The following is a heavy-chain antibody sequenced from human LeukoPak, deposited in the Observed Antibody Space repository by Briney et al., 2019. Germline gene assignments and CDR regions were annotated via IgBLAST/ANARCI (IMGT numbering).Heavy chain of an antibody. V-gene: IGHV3-30*03. CDR2: ISHDGSDQ. Sequence: PGGSLRLSCAASGFTFSSCGMHWVRQAPGKGLEWVAGISHDGSDQYYADSVRVRFTVSRDNSKNTLYLQISGLRDEDTAVYFCAGAYSGTRSYIYYLGHGTLVAVSS. CDR1: GFTFSSCG. J-gene: IGHJ4*01. CDR3: AGAYSGTRSYIYY. D-gene: IGHD6-13*01.